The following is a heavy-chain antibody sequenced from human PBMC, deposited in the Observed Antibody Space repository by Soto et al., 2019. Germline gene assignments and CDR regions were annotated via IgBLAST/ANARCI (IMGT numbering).Heavy chain of an antibody. CDR2: ISGSGSGT. CDR1: GFTFSSYA. Sequence: AGGSLRLSCAASGFTFSSYAMMWVRQAPGKGLEWVSGISGSGSGTYYADSVKGRFTISRDNSKNTLYLQMNSLRAEDTAVYFCAKDALIVVVPAASNYYYYGMDVWGQGTTVTVSS. V-gene: IGHV3-23*01. CDR3: AKDALIVVVPAASNYYYYGMDV. J-gene: IGHJ6*02. D-gene: IGHD2-2*01.